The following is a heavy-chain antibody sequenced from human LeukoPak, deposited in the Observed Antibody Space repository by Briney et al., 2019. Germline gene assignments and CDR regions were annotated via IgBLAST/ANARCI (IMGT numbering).Heavy chain of an antibody. CDR3: ARDRSDHAFDI. V-gene: IGHV3-30*04. CDR1: GFDFSSYT. Sequence: GGSLRLSCVGSGFDFSSYTMNWVRQAPGKGLEWLTFILYNERNEFYADSVKGRFTISRDNAKNSLYLQMNSLRAEDTAVYYCARDRSDHAFDIWGQGTMVTVSS. CDR2: ILYNERNE. J-gene: IGHJ3*02. D-gene: IGHD1-26*01.